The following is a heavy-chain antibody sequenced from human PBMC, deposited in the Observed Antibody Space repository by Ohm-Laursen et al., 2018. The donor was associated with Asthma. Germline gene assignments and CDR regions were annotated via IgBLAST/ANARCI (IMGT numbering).Heavy chain of an antibody. J-gene: IGHJ3*02. Sequence: SDTLSLTCAVSGGSISSGGYSWSWIRQPPGKGLEWIGYIYHSGSTYYNPSLKSRVTISVDTSKNQFSLKLSSVTAADTTVYYCAREGDEFSSSSSAFDIWGQGTMVTVSS. D-gene: IGHD6-6*01. CDR3: AREGDEFSSSSSAFDI. CDR2: IYHSGST. V-gene: IGHV4-30-2*01. CDR1: GGSISSGGYS.